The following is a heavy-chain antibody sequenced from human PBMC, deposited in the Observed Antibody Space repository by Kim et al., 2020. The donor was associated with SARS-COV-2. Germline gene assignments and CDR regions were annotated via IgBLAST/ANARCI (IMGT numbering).Heavy chain of an antibody. CDR2: IYPGDSDT. Sequence: GESLKISCKGSGYSFTSYWIGWVRQMPGKGLEWMGIIYPGDSDTRYSPSFQGQVTISADKSISTAYLQWSSLKASDTAMYYCARPRRNARYSSSPDAFDIWGQGTMVTVSS. CDR3: ARPRRNARYSSSPDAFDI. CDR1: GYSFTSYW. J-gene: IGHJ3*02. D-gene: IGHD6-13*01. V-gene: IGHV5-51*01.